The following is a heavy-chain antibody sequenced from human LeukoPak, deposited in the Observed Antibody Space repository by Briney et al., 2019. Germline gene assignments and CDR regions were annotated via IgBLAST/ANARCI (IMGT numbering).Heavy chain of an antibody. CDR1: GFTFSSYW. Sequence: GGSLRLSCAASGFTFSSYWMSWVRQAPGKGLEWVANIKQDGSEKYYVDPVKGRFTISRDNAKNSLFLQMNSLRAEDTAVYYCAKFPLTSTGFFDYWGQGTLVTVSS. CDR2: IKQDGSEK. D-gene: IGHD4-17*01. J-gene: IGHJ4*02. CDR3: AKFPLTSTGFFDY. V-gene: IGHV3-7*01.